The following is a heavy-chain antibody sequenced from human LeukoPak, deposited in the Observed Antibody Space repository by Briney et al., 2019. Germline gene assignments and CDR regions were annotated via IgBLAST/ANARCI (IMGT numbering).Heavy chain of an antibody. V-gene: IGHV3-48*01. CDR3: AREVYYYDSSGYPAPIDY. D-gene: IGHD3-22*01. CDR2: ISSSSSTI. J-gene: IGHJ4*02. CDR1: GFTFSSYS. Sequence: PGGSLRLSCAASGFTFSSYSMNWVRQAPGKGLEWVSYISSSSSTIYYADSVKGRFTISRDNAKNSLYLQMNSLRAEDMAVYYCAREVYYYDSSGYPAPIDYWGQGTLVTVSS.